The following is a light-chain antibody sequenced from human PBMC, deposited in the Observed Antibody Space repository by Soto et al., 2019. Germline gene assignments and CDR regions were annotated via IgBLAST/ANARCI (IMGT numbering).Light chain of an antibody. CDR2: SNN. Sequence: QSVLTQPPSASGTPGQWVTISCSGSSSNIGSNTVNWYQQLPGTAPKLLIYSNNQRPSGVPDRFCGSKSGTSASLAISGLQSEDEADYYCAAWDDSLNGVVFGGGTKLTVL. V-gene: IGLV1-44*01. J-gene: IGLJ2*01. CDR1: SSNIGSNT. CDR3: AAWDDSLNGVV.